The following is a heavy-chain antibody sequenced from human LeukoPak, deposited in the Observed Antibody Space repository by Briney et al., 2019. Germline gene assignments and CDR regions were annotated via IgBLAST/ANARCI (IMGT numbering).Heavy chain of an antibody. V-gene: IGHV4-39*07. J-gene: IGHJ4*02. CDR1: GGSISSSSYY. D-gene: IGHD6-19*01. CDR3: ARDCSSGWYDYFDY. CDR2: IYYSGST. Sequence: PSETLSLTCTVSGGSISSSSYYWGWIRQPPGKGLEWIGSIYYSGSTYYNPSLKSRVTISVDTSKNQFSLKLSSVTAVDTAVYYCARDCSSGWYDYFDYWGQGTLVTVSS.